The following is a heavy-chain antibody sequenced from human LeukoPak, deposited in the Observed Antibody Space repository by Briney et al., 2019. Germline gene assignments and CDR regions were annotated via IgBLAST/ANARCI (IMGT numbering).Heavy chain of an antibody. V-gene: IGHV4-38-2*02. CDR1: GYSISSGYY. CDR2: IYHSGST. CDR3: ARRRVPHRAPADY. J-gene: IGHJ4*02. D-gene: IGHD3-10*01. Sequence: SETLSLTCTVSGYSISSGYYWGWIRQPPGKGLEWIGSIYHSGSTYYNPSLKSRVTISVDTSKNQFSLKLSSVTAADTAVYCCARRRVPHRAPADYWGQGTLVTVSS.